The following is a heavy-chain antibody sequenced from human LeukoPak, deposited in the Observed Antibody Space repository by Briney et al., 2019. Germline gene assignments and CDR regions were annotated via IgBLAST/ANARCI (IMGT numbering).Heavy chain of an antibody. CDR2: IYYSGST. Sequence: SETLSLTCTVSGGSISSSSYYWGWIRQPPGKGLEWIGSIYYSGSTYYNPSLKGRVTISVDTSKNQFSLKLSSVTAADTAVYYCARGRPRFTFDYWGQGTLVTVSS. CDR1: GGSISSSSYY. V-gene: IGHV4-39*07. D-gene: IGHD3-3*01. CDR3: ARGRPRFTFDY. J-gene: IGHJ4*02.